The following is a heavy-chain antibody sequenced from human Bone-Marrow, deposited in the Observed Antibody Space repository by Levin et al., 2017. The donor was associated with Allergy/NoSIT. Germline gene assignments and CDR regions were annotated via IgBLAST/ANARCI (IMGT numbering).Heavy chain of an antibody. J-gene: IGHJ4*02. Sequence: ASVKVSCKASGYTFTSYHIHWVRQAPGQGLEWMGVINPSGGSTSYPQKFRGRVTMTRDTSTSTLYMEVTSLRSEDTAVYYCGRGGFHNTNLGVVIMGSLECDYWGQGTLVAVSS. CDR3: GRGGFHNTNLGVVIMGSLECDY. D-gene: IGHD3-3*01. CDR2: INPSGGST. CDR1: GYTFTSYH. V-gene: IGHV1-46*01.